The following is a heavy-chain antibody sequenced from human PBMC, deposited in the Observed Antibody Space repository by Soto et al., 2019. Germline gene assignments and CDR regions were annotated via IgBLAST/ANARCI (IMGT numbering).Heavy chain of an antibody. CDR2: MNPGSGDT. CDR1: GYSFTKND. V-gene: IGHV1-8*01. Sequence: ASVKVSCKASGYSFTKNDVSWVRQATGQGLEWMGWMNPGSGDTGYAQKFQGRVTMTRDISIATAYMELSSLRSDDTAIYYCARMETFGSLNWFDPLGQGTLVTVSS. CDR3: ARMETFGSLNWFDP. J-gene: IGHJ5*02. D-gene: IGHD3-16*01.